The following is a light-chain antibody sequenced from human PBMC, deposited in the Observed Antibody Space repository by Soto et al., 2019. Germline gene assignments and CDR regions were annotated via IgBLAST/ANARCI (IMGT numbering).Light chain of an antibody. CDR2: GAS. CDR1: QNVSNW. J-gene: IGKJ4*01. Sequence: DIQMTQSPSSVSASVGDRVTITCRASQNVSNWLVWYQERPGKALKSLIFGASSSESGVPSRFSGRGSGTDFPLSIISLQPEDFATYYCQQYGTYPVTLGGGTKVEI. V-gene: IGKV1D-16*01. CDR3: QQYGTYPVT.